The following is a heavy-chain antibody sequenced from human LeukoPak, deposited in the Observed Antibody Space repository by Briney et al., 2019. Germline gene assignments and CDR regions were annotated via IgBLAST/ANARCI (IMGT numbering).Heavy chain of an antibody. CDR2: IDPSDSYT. Sequence: GESLKISCKGSAYYFASYWISWVRQMPGKDLEWMGRIDPSDSYTNYGPSFQGHVTISADKSINTAYLQWSSLKASDTAMYYCARHSGGYDLDYWGQGTLVTVSS. V-gene: IGHV5-10-1*01. CDR1: AYYFASYW. D-gene: IGHD5-12*01. J-gene: IGHJ4*02. CDR3: ARHSGGYDLDY.